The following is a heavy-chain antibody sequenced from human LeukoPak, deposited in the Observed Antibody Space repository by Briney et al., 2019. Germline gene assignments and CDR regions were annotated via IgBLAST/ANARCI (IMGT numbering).Heavy chain of an antibody. CDR2: IYYSGST. V-gene: IGHV4-4*02. D-gene: IGHD6-19*01. CDR3: ARAHSGWYWGLAGGFDY. Sequence: PSGTLSLTCAVSGGSISRSNWWSWVRQPPGKGLEWIGSIYYSGSTYYNPSLKSRVTISVDTSKNQFSLKLSSVTAADTAVYYCARAHSGWYWGLAGGFDYWGQGTLVTVPS. J-gene: IGHJ4*02. CDR1: GGSISRSNW.